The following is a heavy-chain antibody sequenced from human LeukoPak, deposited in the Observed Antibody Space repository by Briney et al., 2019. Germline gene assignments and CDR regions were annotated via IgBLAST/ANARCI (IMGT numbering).Heavy chain of an antibody. Sequence: GGSLRLSCAASGFTFSSYAMSWVRQAPGKGLEWVSGIIGSGDTTYYADSVKGRFTISRDNSKNTLYLQMNSLRAEDTALYYCAKSPTSTVTVFDYWGQGTLVTVSS. V-gene: IGHV3-23*01. CDR3: AKSPTSTVTVFDY. J-gene: IGHJ4*02. CDR2: IIGSGDTT. CDR1: GFTFSSYA. D-gene: IGHD4-17*01.